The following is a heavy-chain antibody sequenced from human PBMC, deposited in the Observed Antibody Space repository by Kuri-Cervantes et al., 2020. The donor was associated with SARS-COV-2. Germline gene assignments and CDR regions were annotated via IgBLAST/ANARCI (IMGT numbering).Heavy chain of an antibody. V-gene: IGHV4-34*01. CDR1: GGSFSGYY. Sequence: GSLRLSCAVYGGSFSGYYWSWIRQPPGKGLEWIGEINHSGSTNYNPSLKSRVTISVDKSKNQFSLKLSSVTAADTAVYYCARGIFGPFAPWGQGNLVNVAS. J-gene: IGHJ5*02. CDR2: INHSGST. CDR3: ARGIFGPFAP. D-gene: IGHD3-3*01.